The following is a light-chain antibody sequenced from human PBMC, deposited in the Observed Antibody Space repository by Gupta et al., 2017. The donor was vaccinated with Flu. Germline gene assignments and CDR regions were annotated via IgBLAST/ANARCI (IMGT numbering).Light chain of an antibody. Sequence: YGPVTPGEPASISCRSSQSLLHSNGYNYLDWYLQKPGQSPQLLIYLGSNRASGVPDRISGSGSGTDFTLKINRVEAEDVGVYYCMQALQTPWTFGQGTKVEI. CDR1: QSLLHSNGYNY. CDR3: MQALQTPWT. V-gene: IGKV2-28*01. CDR2: LGS. J-gene: IGKJ1*01.